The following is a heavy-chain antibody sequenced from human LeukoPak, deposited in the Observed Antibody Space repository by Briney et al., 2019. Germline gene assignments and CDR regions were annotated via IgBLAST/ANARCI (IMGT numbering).Heavy chain of an antibody. CDR1: GFTFSTYA. D-gene: IGHD3-10*01. CDR2: IIGSGGST. Sequence: GGSLRLSCAASGFTFSTYAMSWVRQAPGKGLEWVSGIIGSGGSTDYADSVKGRLTISRDNSKNTLYLQMNSLRAEDTAVYYCAKDDINYGSGSYLFYFDYWGQGTLVTVSS. J-gene: IGHJ4*02. V-gene: IGHV3-23*01. CDR3: AKDDINYGSGSYLFYFDY.